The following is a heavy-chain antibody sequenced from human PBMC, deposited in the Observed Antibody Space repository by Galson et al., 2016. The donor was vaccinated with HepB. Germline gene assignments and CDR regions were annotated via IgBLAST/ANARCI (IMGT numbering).Heavy chain of an antibody. D-gene: IGHD7-27*01. CDR1: WDSVSSNSAG. V-gene: IGHV6-1*01. J-gene: IGHJ4*02. CDR3: ARSYLLGRGFGS. CDR2: TYYRSKWHF. Sequence: CAISWDSVSSNSAGWYWIRQSPSRGLEWLGGTYYRSKWHFDYAESVKSRITINPDTAKNQFSLQLNSVTPEDTAIYYCARSYLLGRGFGSWGQGTLVTVSS.